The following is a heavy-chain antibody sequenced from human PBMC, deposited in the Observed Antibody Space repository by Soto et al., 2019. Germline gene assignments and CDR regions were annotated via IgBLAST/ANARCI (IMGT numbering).Heavy chain of an antibody. V-gene: IGHV3-23*01. CDR3: AKGSYYYDSSGSEFDY. Sequence: VGSLRLSCAASGFTFSSYAMSWVRQAPGKGLEWVSAISGSGGSTYYADSVKGRFTISRDNSKNTLYLQMNSLRAEDTAVYYCAKGSYYYDSSGSEFDYRGQGTLVTVSS. CDR2: ISGSGGST. CDR1: GFTFSSYA. J-gene: IGHJ4*02. D-gene: IGHD3-22*01.